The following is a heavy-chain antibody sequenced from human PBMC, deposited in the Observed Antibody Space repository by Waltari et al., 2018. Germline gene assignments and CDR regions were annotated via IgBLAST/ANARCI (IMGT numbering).Heavy chain of an antibody. CDR3: AKLGSRWVGEVDAFDI. V-gene: IGHV1-58*02. CDR2: IVVGSGNT. CDR1: GFTFTSSA. J-gene: IGHJ3*02. Sequence: QMQLVQSGPEVKKPGTSVKFSCKASGFTFTSSAMQWVRQARGQRLEWIGWIVVGSGNTNYAQKFQERVTITRDMSTSTAYMELSSLRAEDTAVYYCAKLGSRWVGEVDAFDIWGQGTMVTVSS. D-gene: IGHD3-10*01.